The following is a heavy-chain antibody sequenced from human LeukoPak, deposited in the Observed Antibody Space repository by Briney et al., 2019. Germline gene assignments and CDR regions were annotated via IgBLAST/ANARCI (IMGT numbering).Heavy chain of an antibody. CDR2: IYYTGST. J-gene: IGHJ3*02. D-gene: IGHD5/OR15-5a*01. V-gene: IGHV4-39*01. CDR3: ARHLESTGLKIFDI. CDR1: GGSINTY. Sequence: SETLSLTCTVFGGSINTYWGWIRQPPGKGLEWIGSIYYTGSTYYNPSLKSRLTISVDTAKNQFSLKLTSVTAADTAVYSCARHLESTGLKIFDIWGQGTMVTVSS.